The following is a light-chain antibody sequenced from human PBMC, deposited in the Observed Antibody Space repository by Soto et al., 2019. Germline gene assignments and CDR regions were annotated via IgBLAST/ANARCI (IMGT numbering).Light chain of an antibody. CDR2: DVN. CDR1: SNDLGGNY. V-gene: IGLV2-14*01. CDR3: SSYTRSSTLV. J-gene: IGLJ3*02. Sequence: QSALTQPASVSGSPGQSITISCTGSSNDLGGNYVSWLQQHPGKAPKLIIFDVNNRPSGISNRFSGSKSANTASLTISGLQAEDEADYYCSSYTRSSTLVFGGGTKVTVL.